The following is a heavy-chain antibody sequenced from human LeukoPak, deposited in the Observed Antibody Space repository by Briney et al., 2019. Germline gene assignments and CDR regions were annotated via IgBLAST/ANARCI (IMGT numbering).Heavy chain of an antibody. J-gene: IGHJ6*02. CDR2: ISGSGGST. Sequence: GGSLRLSCAASGFTFSSYAMSWVRQAPGKGLEWVSAISGSGGSTYYADSVKGRFTISRDNSKNTLYLQMNSLRAEDTAVYYCARDIYGDPESYYGMDVWGQGTTVTVSS. CDR1: GFTFSSYA. V-gene: IGHV3-23*01. D-gene: IGHD4-17*01. CDR3: ARDIYGDPESYYGMDV.